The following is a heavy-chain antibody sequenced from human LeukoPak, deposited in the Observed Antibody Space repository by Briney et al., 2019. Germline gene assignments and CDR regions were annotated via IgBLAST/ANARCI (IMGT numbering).Heavy chain of an antibody. V-gene: IGHV3-30*04. CDR3: ARDFTPEWFDIH. CDR2: ISYDGSDE. CDR1: GLAFSSYS. D-gene: IGHD3-3*01. Sequence: GGSLRLSCVASGLAFSSYSMHWVRQAPGKGLEWVGVISYDGSDEYSTDSVKGRFTISRDNSKNTVYLQMNSLRADDTAVYYCARDFTPEWFDIHWGQGTLVTVS. J-gene: IGHJ4*02.